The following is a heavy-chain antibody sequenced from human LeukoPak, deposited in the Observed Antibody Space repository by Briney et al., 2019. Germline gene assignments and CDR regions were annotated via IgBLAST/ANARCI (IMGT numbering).Heavy chain of an antibody. CDR2: MFYSGTT. J-gene: IGHJ5*02. CDR1: GGSISSSGKY. CDR3: ARHGLREGYFASGRRAGWFDP. Sequence: SETLSLTCTVSGGSISSSGKYGAWIRQPPGKGLEWMGSMFYSGTTYYNPSLKSRVTISVDTSKNQFPLKLSSVTAADTGVYYCARHGLREGYFASGRRAGWFDPWGQGTLVTVSS. D-gene: IGHD3-10*01. V-gene: IGHV4-39*06.